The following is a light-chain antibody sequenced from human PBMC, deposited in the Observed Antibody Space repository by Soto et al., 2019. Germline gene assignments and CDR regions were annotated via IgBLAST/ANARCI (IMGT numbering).Light chain of an antibody. CDR1: QSLTSTY. Sequence: EIVLAQSPGTLPLSPWETATLSCTATQSLTSTYLAWYQQKPGQAPRLLIYGASTRATGIPARFSGSGSGTEFTLTISSLQSEDFAVYYCQQYSIWRTFGQGTKVDIK. CDR3: QQYSIWRT. V-gene: IGKV3-15*01. J-gene: IGKJ1*01. CDR2: GAS.